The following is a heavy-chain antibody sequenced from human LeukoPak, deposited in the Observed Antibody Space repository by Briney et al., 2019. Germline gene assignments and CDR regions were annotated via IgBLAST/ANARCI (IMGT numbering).Heavy chain of an antibody. J-gene: IGHJ5*02. CDR3: VQTAVGDTSWIDP. CDR1: GGSFSGYY. D-gene: IGHD2-21*02. V-gene: IGHV4-34*01. CDR2: INHSGST. Sequence: SETLSLTCAVYGGSFSGYYWSWIRQPPGKGLEWIGEINHSGSTNYNPSLKSRVTISVDTSKNQFSLKLSSVTAADTAVYYCVQTAVGDTSWIDPWGQGTLVIVSS.